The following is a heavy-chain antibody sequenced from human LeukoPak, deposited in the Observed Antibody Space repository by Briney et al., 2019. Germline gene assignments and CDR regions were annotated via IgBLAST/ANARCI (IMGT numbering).Heavy chain of an antibody. V-gene: IGHV4-34*01. CDR1: GFTFSSYS. Sequence: PGGSLRLSCAASGFTFSSYSMNWVRQAPGKGLEWIGEINHSGSTNYNPSLKSRVTISVDTSKNQFSLKLSSVTAADTAVYYCARGSYDYVWGSYRPNPIPYYFDYWGQGTLVTVSS. CDR2: INHSGST. CDR3: ARGSYDYVWGSYRPNPIPYYFDY. D-gene: IGHD3-16*02. J-gene: IGHJ4*02.